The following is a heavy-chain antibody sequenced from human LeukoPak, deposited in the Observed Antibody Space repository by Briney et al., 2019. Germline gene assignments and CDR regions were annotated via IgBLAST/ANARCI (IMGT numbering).Heavy chain of an antibody. CDR3: ASTDVLRYFDWLPSE. CDR2: IYYSGST. J-gene: IGHJ4*02. CDR1: GGSISSYY. D-gene: IGHD3-9*01. V-gene: IGHV4-59*01. Sequence: SETLSLTCTVSGGSISSYYLSWIRQPPGKGLEWIGYIYYSGSTNYNPSLKSRVTISVDTSKNQFSLKLSSVTAADTAVYYCASTDVLRYFDWLPSEWGQGTLVTVSS.